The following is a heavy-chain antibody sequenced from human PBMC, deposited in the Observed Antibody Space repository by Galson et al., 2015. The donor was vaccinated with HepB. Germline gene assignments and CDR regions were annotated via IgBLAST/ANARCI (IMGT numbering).Heavy chain of an antibody. CDR1: GDSVSSNSAA. D-gene: IGHD6-19*01. J-gene: IGHJ6*02. Sequence: CAISGDSVSSNSAAWNWLRQSPSRGLEWLGRTYYRSKWYNDYAVSVKSRMTINPDTSKNQFSLQLNSVTPEDTAVYYCAREVGYSSGWYQGFNYGMDVWGQGTTVTVSS. V-gene: IGHV6-1*01. CDR3: AREVGYSSGWYQGFNYGMDV. CDR2: TYYRSKWYN.